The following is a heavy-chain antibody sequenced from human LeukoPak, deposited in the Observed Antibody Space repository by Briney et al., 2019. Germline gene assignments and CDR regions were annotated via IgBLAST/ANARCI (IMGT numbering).Heavy chain of an antibody. Sequence: PGGSLRLSCAASGFTFSSYWMSWVRQAPGKGLEWVDVDSVKGRFTFSRDNAKNSLYLQMNSLRAEDTAVYYCASGVNYYGSTSDVWGKGTTVTVSS. V-gene: IGHV3-7*01. D-gene: IGHD3-10*01. J-gene: IGHJ6*04. CDR1: GFTFSSYW. CDR3: ASGVNYYGSTSDV.